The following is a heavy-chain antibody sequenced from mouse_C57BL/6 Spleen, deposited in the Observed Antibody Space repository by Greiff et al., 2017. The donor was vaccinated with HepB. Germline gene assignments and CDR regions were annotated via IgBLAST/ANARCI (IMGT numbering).Heavy chain of an antibody. D-gene: IGHD6-1*01. Sequence: QVQLQQSGAELVRPGASVKLSCKASGYTFTDYYINWVKQRPGQGLEWIARIYPGSGNTYYNEKFKGKATLTAEKSSSTAYMQLSLLTSEDSAVYFCARSSPPVYFDYWGQGTTLTVSS. CDR1: GYTFTDYY. J-gene: IGHJ2*01. CDR2: IYPGSGNT. V-gene: IGHV1-76*01. CDR3: ARSSPPVYFDY.